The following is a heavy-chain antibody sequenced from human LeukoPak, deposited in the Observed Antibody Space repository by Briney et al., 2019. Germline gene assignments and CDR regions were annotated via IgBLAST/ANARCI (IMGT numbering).Heavy chain of an antibody. D-gene: IGHD1-20*01. Sequence: PGGSLRLSCAASGFTFSSYWMHWVRQAPGKGLVWVSRINTDGSSTSYADSVKGRFTISRDNAKNTLYLQMNSLRAEDTAVYYCARGVTGSSYYFDYWGQGTLVTVSS. CDR1: GFTFSSYW. CDR3: ARGVTGSSYYFDY. CDR2: INTDGSST. J-gene: IGHJ4*02. V-gene: IGHV3-74*01.